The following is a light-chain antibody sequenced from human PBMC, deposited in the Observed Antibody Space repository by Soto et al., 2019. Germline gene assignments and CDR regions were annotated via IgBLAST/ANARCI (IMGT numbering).Light chain of an antibody. V-gene: IGKV3-20*01. CDR3: QHYGSSPR. Sequence: EFVLTQSPGTLSLSPGGRATLSCRASQSVTTSYLAWYQRKAGQAPRLLIYGASSRATGIPNRFSGSGSGTDFTLTISRLEHEDGAVYYCQHYGSSPRFGQGTKVDI. J-gene: IGKJ1*01. CDR2: GAS. CDR1: QSVTTSY.